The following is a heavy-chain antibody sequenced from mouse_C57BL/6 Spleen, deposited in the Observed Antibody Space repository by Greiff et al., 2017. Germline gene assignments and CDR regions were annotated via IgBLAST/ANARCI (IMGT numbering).Heavy chain of an antibody. CDR1: GYSITSGYY. CDR3: ARVDYYGSSYVLYFDY. D-gene: IGHD1-1*01. CDR2: ISYDGSN. V-gene: IGHV3-6*01. J-gene: IGHJ2*01. Sequence: EVQLQESGPGLVKPSQSLSLTCSVTGYSITSGYYWNWIRQFPGNKLEWMGYISYDGSNNYNPSLKNRISITRDTSKNQFFLKLNSVTTEDTATXYCARVDYYGSSYVLYFDYWGQGTTLTVSS.